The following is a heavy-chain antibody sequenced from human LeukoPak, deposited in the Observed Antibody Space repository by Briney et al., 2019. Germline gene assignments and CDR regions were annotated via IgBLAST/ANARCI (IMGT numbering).Heavy chain of an antibody. CDR2: IYASGST. D-gene: IGHD1-1*01. V-gene: IGHV4-61*02. J-gene: IGHJ3*02. CDR1: GGSINSGNYY. CDR3: ARLERRVGAFDI. Sequence: SETLSLTCTVPGGSINSGNYYWSWVRQPAGKGLEWIGRIYASGSTNYNPSLKSRLTISIDTSRNQFSLMLTSVTAADTAVYYCARLERRVGAFDIWGQGTMVTVSS.